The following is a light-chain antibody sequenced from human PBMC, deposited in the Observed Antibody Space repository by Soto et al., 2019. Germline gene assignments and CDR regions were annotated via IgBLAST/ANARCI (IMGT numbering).Light chain of an antibody. V-gene: IGKV3-20*01. Sequence: EIVLTQSPDTLSLSPGERATLSCRASQTVTSGYLAWYQQKPGQAPRLLMYGVSTGATGIPDRFSGSGSGTDFTLTISRLEPEDFAVYYCQQYNNWPPITFGQGTRLEIK. CDR2: GVS. J-gene: IGKJ5*01. CDR3: QQYNNWPPIT. CDR1: QTVTSGY.